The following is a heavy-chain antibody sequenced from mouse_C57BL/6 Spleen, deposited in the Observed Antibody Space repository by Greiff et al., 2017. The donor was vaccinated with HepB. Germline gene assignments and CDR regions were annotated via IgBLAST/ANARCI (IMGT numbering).Heavy chain of an antibody. D-gene: IGHD1-1*01. V-gene: IGHV7-3*01. Sequence: EVKLVESGGGLVQPGGSLSLSCAASGFTFTDYYMSWVRQPPGKALEWLGFIRNKANGYTTEYSASVKGRFTISRDNSQSILYLQMNALRAEDSATYYCARPYYYGSSRYFDVWGTGTTVTVAS. J-gene: IGHJ1*03. CDR1: GFTFTDYY. CDR2: IRNKANGYTT. CDR3: ARPYYYGSSRYFDV.